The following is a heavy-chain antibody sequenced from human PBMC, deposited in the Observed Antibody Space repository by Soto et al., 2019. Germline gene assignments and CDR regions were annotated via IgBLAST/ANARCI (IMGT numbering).Heavy chain of an antibody. CDR2: IIPILGIA. CDR3: ASYGRDGYEPFDAFDI. J-gene: IGHJ3*02. CDR1: GGTFSSYT. D-gene: IGHD5-12*01. Sequence: QVQLVQSGAEVKKPGSSVKVSCKASGGTFSSYTISWVRQAPGQGLEWMGRIIPILGIANYAQKFQGRVTITADKTTSTAYMELSSRSSEVTTVYYCASYGRDGYEPFDAFDIWGHGTMVTVSS. V-gene: IGHV1-69*02.